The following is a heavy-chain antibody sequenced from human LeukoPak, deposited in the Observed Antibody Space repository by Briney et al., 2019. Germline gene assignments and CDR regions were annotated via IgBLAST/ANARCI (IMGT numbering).Heavy chain of an antibody. CDR1: GGTFSSYT. CDR3: ARYRFVDYDFWSGYYPPAEIDY. Sequence: GASVKVSCKASGGTFSSYTISWVRQAPGQGLEWMGRISPILGIANYAQKFQGRVTITADKSTSTAYMELSSLRSEDTAVYYCARYRFVDYDFWSGYYPPAEIDYWGQGTLVTDSS. CDR2: ISPILGIA. D-gene: IGHD3-3*01. J-gene: IGHJ4*02. V-gene: IGHV1-69*02.